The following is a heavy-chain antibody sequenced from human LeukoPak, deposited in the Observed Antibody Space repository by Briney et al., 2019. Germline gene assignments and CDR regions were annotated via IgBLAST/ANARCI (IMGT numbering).Heavy chain of an antibody. CDR1: GYTFTGYY. CDR2: INPNSGGT. J-gene: IGHJ4*02. V-gene: IGHV1-2*02. D-gene: IGHD3-10*01. Sequence: ASVKVSCKASGYTFTGYYMQWVRQAPGQGLEWMGWINPNSGGTNYAQKFQGRVTMTRDTSISTAYMELSSLRSDDTAVYYCARVWIEYGAGSRTFDYWGQGTLVTVSS. CDR3: ARVWIEYGAGSRTFDY.